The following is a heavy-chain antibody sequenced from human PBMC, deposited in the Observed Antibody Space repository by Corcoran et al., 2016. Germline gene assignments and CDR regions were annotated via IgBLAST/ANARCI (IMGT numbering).Heavy chain of an antibody. V-gene: IGHV3-7*01. CDR3: ARDLNWGEGH. CDR2: TKQDGSEK. CDR1: GFTFTNYW. Sequence: EVQLVESGGGLVQPGGSLRLSCAASGFTFTNYWMTWVRQAPGKGLEWVATTKQDGSEKYYVGSVKGRFTISRDNAKNLLYLQMNSLTAEDTAVYFCARDLNWGEGHWGQGTLVSVSS. J-gene: IGHJ4*02. D-gene: IGHD7-27*01.